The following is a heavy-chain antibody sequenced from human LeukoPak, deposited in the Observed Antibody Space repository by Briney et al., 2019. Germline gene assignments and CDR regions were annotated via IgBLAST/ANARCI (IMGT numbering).Heavy chain of an antibody. V-gene: IGHV4-59*01. CDR2: GYYSGST. D-gene: IGHD5-12*01. CDR1: GGSISSYY. J-gene: IGHJ5*02. Sequence: SETLSLTCTVSGGSISSYYWSWIRQPPGKGLEWIGYGYYSGSTNYNPSLKSRVTISLDTSKSQFSLKLSSVTTADTAVYYCAREGDPGSGYNYGNWLTPGAREPWSPSPQ. CDR3: AREGDPGSGYNYGNWLTP.